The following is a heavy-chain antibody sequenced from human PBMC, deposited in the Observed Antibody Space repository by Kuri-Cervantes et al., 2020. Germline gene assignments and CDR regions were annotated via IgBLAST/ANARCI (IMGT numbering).Heavy chain of an antibody. D-gene: IGHD3-3*01. CDR2: ISGSGGST. Sequence: GESLKISCAASGFTFSSYWMSWVRQAPGKGLEWVSAISGSGGSTYYADSVKGRFTISRDNSKNTLYLQMNSLRAEDTAVYYCAKSAIRRNDYWGQGTLVTVSS. CDR3: AKSAIRRNDY. J-gene: IGHJ4*02. V-gene: IGHV3-23*01. CDR1: GFTFSSYW.